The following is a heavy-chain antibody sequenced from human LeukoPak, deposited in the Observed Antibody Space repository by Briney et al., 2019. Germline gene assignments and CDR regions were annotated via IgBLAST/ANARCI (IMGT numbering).Heavy chain of an antibody. D-gene: IGHD2-15*01. CDR2: IYPGDSDT. J-gene: IGHJ4*02. Sequence: GESLKISCKGSGYSFTSYWIGWVRQMPGKGLEWMGIIYPGDSDTRYSPSFQGQVTISADKSISTAYLQWSSLKASDTAMYYCARHRYCSGGSCCRLDYWGQGTLVPVSS. CDR3: ARHRYCSGGSCCRLDY. CDR1: GYSFTSYW. V-gene: IGHV5-51*01.